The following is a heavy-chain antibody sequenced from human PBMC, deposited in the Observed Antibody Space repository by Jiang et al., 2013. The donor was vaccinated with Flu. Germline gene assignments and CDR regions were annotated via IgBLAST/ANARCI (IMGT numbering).Heavy chain of an antibody. CDR2: IYYSGST. J-gene: IGHJ4*02. CDR1: DDSISSGGYY. CDR3: ARAPREHLGAPLAHFDS. V-gene: IGHV4-31*03. Sequence: PGLVKPSQTLSLTCTVSDDSISSGGYYWNWIRQHPGKGLEWIGYIYYSGSTYYNPSLKSRLTISIDTSKNQFSLKLSSMTAADTAMYYCARAPREHLGAPLAHFDSWGQGTLVIVSS. D-gene: IGHD1-26*01.